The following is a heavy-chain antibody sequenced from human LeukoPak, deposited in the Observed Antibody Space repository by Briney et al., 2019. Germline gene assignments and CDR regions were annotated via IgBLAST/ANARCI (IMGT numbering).Heavy chain of an antibody. CDR1: GFTFSSYG. V-gene: IGHV3-30*02. Sequence: GGSLRLSCAASGFTFSSYGMHWVRQAPGKGLEWVAFIRYDGSNKYYADSVKGRFTISRDNSKDTLYLQMNSLRAEDTAVYYCAKAGEAAGTSYFDYWGQGTLVTVSS. CDR3: AKAGEAAGTSYFDY. CDR2: IRYDGSNK. J-gene: IGHJ4*02. D-gene: IGHD6-13*01.